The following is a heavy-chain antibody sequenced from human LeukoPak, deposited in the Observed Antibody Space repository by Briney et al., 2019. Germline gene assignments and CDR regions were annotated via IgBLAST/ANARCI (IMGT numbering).Heavy chain of an antibody. V-gene: IGHV4-39*01. CDR2: IYYSGST. CDR3: ARQEAPVAGYNWFDP. J-gene: IGHJ5*02. Sequence: SETLSLTCTVSGGSISSSSYYWGWIRQPPGKGLEWIGSIYYSGSTYYNPSLKSRVTISVDTSKNQFSLKLSSVTAADTAVYYCARQEAPVAGYNWFDPWGQGTLVTVSS. D-gene: IGHD6-19*01. CDR1: GGSISSSSYY.